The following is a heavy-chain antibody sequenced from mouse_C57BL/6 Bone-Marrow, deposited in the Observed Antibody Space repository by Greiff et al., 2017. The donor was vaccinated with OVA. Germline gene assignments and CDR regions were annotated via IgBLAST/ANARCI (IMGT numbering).Heavy chain of an antibody. CDR1: GFTFSDYG. CDR3: ARINYWYFDV. J-gene: IGHJ1*03. V-gene: IGHV5-17*01. CDR2: ISSGSSTI. Sequence: EVKLMESGGGLVKPGGSLKLSCAASGFTFSDYGMHWVRQAPEKGLEWVAYISSGSSTIYYADTVKGRFTISRDNAKNTLFLQMTSLRCEDTAMYYCARINYWYFDVWGTGTTVTVSS.